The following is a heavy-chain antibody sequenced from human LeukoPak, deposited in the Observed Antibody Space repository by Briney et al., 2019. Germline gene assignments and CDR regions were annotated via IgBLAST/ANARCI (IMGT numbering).Heavy chain of an antibody. D-gene: IGHD6-13*01. V-gene: IGHV4-30-4*08. CDR1: GGSISSGDYY. Sequence: SSQTLSLTCTVSGGSISSGDYYWSWIRQPPGKGLEWIGYIYFSGSTYYNPSLKSRVTISVDTSKNQFSLKLSSVTAADTAAYDCARDLEAAAAPDYWGQGTLVTVSS. CDR3: ARDLEAAAAPDY. CDR2: IYFSGST. J-gene: IGHJ4*02.